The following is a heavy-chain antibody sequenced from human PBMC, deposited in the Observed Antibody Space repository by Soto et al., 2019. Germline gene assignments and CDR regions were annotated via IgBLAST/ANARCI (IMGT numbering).Heavy chain of an antibody. CDR3: ARGTVNIVVVPAATTPYDYYYYMDV. D-gene: IGHD2-2*01. J-gene: IGHJ6*03. Sequence: QVQLQQWGAGLLKPSETLSLTCAVYGGSFSGYYWSWIRQPPGKGLEWIGEINHSGSTNYNPSLKSRVTISVDTSKNQFSLKLSSVTAADTAVYYCARGTVNIVVVPAATTPYDYYYYMDVWGNGTTVTVSS. CDR1: GGSFSGYY. CDR2: INHSGST. V-gene: IGHV4-34*01.